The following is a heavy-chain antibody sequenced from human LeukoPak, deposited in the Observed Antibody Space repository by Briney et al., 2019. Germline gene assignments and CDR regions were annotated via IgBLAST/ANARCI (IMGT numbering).Heavy chain of an antibody. CDR3: ARITIPFYYYMDV. J-gene: IGHJ6*03. Sequence: SETLSLTCTVSGGSISSYYWSWIRQPPGKGLERIGYIYYSGSTNYNPSLKSRVTISVDTSKNQFSLKLSSVTAADTAVYYCARITIPFYYYMDVWGKGTTVTVSS. CDR1: GGSISSYY. D-gene: IGHD3-3*01. V-gene: IGHV4-59*01. CDR2: IYYSGST.